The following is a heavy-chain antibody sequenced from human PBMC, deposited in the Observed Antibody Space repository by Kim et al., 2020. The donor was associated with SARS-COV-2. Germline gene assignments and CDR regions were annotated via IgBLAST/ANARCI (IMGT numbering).Heavy chain of an antibody. D-gene: IGHD3-22*01. CDR3: ARGYYYDSSGYFRRKQNFDY. V-gene: IGHV4-34*01. Sequence: RVTISVDTSKNQFSLKLSSVTAADTAVYYCARGYYYDSSGYFRRKQNFDYWGQGTLVTVSS. J-gene: IGHJ4*02.